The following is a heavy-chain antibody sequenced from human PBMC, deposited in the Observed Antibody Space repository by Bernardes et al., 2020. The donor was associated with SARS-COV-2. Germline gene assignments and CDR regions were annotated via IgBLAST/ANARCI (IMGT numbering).Heavy chain of an antibody. CDR2: IYYTGTT. J-gene: IGHJ4*02. V-gene: IGHV4-59*01. CDR1: GASIKNNY. Sequence: SETLSLTCTVSGASIKNNYWTWIRQPPGKGLEWIGYIYYTGTTDHNPSLKSRVTMSLDTSNNQFSLKLTSVTAADTAVYFCARLRFNYGYYVDYWGQGNLVTVSS. CDR3: ARLRFNYGYYVDY. D-gene: IGHD5-18*01.